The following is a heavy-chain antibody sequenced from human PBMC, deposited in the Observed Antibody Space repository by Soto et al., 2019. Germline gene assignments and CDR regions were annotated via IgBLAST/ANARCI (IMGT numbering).Heavy chain of an antibody. CDR1: GFTFSSYA. J-gene: IGHJ3*02. CDR2: ISYDGSNK. Sequence: GGSLRLSCAASGFTFSSYAMHWVRQAPGKGLEWVAVISYDGSNKYYADSVKGRFTISRDNSKNTLYLQMNSLRAEDTAVYYCAREGDVVLWFGELSGGAFDIWGQGTMVTVSS. D-gene: IGHD3-10*01. V-gene: IGHV3-30-3*01. CDR3: AREGDVVLWFGELSGGAFDI.